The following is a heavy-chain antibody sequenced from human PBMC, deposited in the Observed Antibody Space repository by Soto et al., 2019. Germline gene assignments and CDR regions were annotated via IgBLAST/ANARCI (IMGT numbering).Heavy chain of an antibody. CDR1: GYTFTHYG. J-gene: IGHJ2*01. Sequence: QVQLVQSGAEVKKPGASVKVSCKASGYTFTHYGITWVRQAPGQGLEWMGWINSFSGDTNYPQKLQGRLTMTTDTSTNTVYMELRNLRSHDTALYYCARDLHSVGKYWYFDIWGRGTLVTVSS. CDR2: INSFSGDT. D-gene: IGHD2-15*01. CDR3: ARDLHSVGKYWYFDI. V-gene: IGHV1-18*01.